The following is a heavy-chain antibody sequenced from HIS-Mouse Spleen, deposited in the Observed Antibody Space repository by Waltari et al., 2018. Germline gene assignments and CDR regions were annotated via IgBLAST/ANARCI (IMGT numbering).Heavy chain of an antibody. CDR3: AANWDTGWYFDL. CDR1: GGSFSGYY. Sequence: QVQLQQWGAGLLKPSEPLSLTCAVYGGSFSGYYWSWSRQPPGKGLAGIGEINHSGSTNYNPSLKSRVTISVDTSKNQFSLKLSSVTAADTAVYYCAANWDTGWYFDLWGRGTLVTVSS. D-gene: IGHD1-1*01. J-gene: IGHJ2*01. V-gene: IGHV4-34*01. CDR2: INHSGST.